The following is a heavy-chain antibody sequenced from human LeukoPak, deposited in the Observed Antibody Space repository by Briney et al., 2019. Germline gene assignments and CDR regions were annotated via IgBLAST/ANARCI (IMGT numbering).Heavy chain of an antibody. Sequence: GASVTVPCKASGYTFANYGIIWVRQAPGQGLEWMGWISAYNGNTNYAQKFQGRATMTTDTSTSTAYMELRSLISDDTAVYYCARDQDSYSGIYHGGWYWGQGTLVTVSS. D-gene: IGHD1-26*01. V-gene: IGHV1-18*01. J-gene: IGHJ4*01. CDR2: ISAYNGNT. CDR1: GYTFANYG. CDR3: ARDQDSYSGIYHGGWY.